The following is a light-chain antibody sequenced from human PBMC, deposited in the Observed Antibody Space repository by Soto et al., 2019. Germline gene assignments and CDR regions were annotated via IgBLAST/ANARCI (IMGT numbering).Light chain of an antibody. CDR3: QHYNSYSEA. J-gene: IGKJ1*01. CDR1: QTISRY. Sequence: DIQMTQSPSSLSASVGERVNVTCRASQTISRYVNWYQQKPGKAPTLLISSASSLERGVPSRFSGSGSGTEFTLTISSLQPDDFATYYCQHYNSYSEAFGQGTKVDIK. CDR2: SAS. V-gene: IGKV1-5*01.